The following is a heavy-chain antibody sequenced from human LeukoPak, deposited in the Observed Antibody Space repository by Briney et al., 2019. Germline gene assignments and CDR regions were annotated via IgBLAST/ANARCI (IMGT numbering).Heavy chain of an antibody. Sequence: PSETLSLTCNVSGGSIGSSGVYWGWVRQPPGKGLEWTGSISYSGTTYFNPSLKSRVTISVDTSTDQFSLRLSSVAAADTALYYCAGLNLGFSGDSFDYWGQGTLVTVSS. CDR2: ISYSGTT. D-gene: IGHD1-26*01. CDR3: AGLNLGFSGDSFDY. J-gene: IGHJ4*02. CDR1: GGSIGSSGVY. V-gene: IGHV4-39*01.